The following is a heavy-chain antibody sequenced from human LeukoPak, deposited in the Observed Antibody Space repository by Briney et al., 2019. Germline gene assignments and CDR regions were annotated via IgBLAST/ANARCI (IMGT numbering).Heavy chain of an antibody. CDR3: ARDLGDGFWSGYFAY. J-gene: IGHJ4*02. CDR2: IYTNGGT. V-gene: IGHV4-61*02. Sequence: SETLSLTCTVSGASISSGSYYWSWIRQPAGKGLEWIGRIYTNGGTTYDPSFQSRVTISFDTSKNQFSLKLRSVTAADTAVYYCARDLGDGFWSGYFAYWGQGTSVTVSS. D-gene: IGHD3-16*01. CDR1: GASISSGSYY.